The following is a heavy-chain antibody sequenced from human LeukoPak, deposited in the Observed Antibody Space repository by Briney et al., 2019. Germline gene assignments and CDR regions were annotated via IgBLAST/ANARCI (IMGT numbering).Heavy chain of an antibody. Sequence: ASVKVSCKASGYTFTSYDINWVRQATGQGLEWMGWMNPNSGNTGYAQKFQGRVTMTRNTSISTAYMELRSLRSDDSAVYFCARKSNTSSGWFAFDYWGQEPWSPSPQ. J-gene: IGHJ4*01. CDR1: GYTFTSYD. CDR3: ARKSNTSSGWFAFDY. V-gene: IGHV1-8*01. D-gene: IGHD6-19*01. CDR2: MNPNSGNT.